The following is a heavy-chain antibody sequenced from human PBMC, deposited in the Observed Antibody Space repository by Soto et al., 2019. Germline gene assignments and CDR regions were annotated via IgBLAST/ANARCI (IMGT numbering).Heavy chain of an antibody. D-gene: IGHD3-10*01. Sequence: GGSLRLSCAASGFNLRSYSMNWVRQAPGMGLEWVSYIDRSSNIIYYADSVKGRFAISRDNAQNSLYLQLDSLRAEDTAVYYCARYGSGSNLKDPFDYWGQGTLVTVSS. J-gene: IGHJ4*02. CDR2: IDRSSNII. CDR1: GFNLRSYS. CDR3: ARYGSGSNLKDPFDY. V-gene: IGHV3-48*01.